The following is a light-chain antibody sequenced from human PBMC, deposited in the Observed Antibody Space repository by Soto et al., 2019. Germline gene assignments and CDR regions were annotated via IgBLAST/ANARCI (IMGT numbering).Light chain of an antibody. Sequence: EILLTQSPGTLSLSPGERATLSCRASQSVSNSYLAWYQQKPGQAPRLLIYGASSRATGIPDRFSGSESGTDFTLTITRLEPEDFAVYFCQQYYTSPYTFGEGTKLEIK. CDR1: QSVSNSY. J-gene: IGKJ2*01. CDR2: GAS. V-gene: IGKV3-20*01. CDR3: QQYYTSPYT.